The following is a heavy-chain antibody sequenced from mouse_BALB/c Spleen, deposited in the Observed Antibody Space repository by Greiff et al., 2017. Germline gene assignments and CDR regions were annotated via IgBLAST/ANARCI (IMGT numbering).Heavy chain of an antibody. CDR1: GFTFSDYY. Sequence: DVHLVESGGGLVKPGGSLKLSCAASGFTFSDYYMYWVRQTPEKRLEWVATISDGGSYTYYPDSVKGRVTISRDNAKNNLYLQMSSLKSEDTAMYYCARGLWLRREGFFDYWGQGTTLTVSS. CDR2: ISDGGSYT. CDR3: ARGLWLRREGFFDY. D-gene: IGHD2-2*01. J-gene: IGHJ2*01. V-gene: IGHV5-4*02.